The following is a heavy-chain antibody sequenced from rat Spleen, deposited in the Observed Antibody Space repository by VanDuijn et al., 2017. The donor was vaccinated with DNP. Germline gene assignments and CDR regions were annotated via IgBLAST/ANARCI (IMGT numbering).Heavy chain of an antibody. CDR1: GFTFSDYN. V-gene: IGHV5-7*01. Sequence: EVQLVESGGGLVQPGRSLKLSCAASGFTFSDYNMAWVRQAPKMGLEWVATISYDGSGTYYPDSVKGRFTISRDNAKNTLYLQMNSLRSEDTATYYCARRVYAMDAWGQGTSVTVSS. D-gene: IGHD1-4*01. J-gene: IGHJ4*01. CDR3: ARRVYAMDA. CDR2: ISYDGSGT.